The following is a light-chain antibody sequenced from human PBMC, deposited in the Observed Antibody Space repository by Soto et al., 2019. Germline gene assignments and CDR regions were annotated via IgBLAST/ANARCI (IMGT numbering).Light chain of an antibody. CDR2: GNK. Sequence: VLAHPPPVSAASWQRVTISCTRNSPNIGAGHDVHRYQLLPGTAPKLLPYGNKNRPSAVSGRFSRSTSGTTASLAITELQAEHEGEYYSPSYDSSLSGPYVFGTGTKVTVL. CDR3: PSYDSSLSGPYV. CDR1: SPNIGAGHD. V-gene: IGLV1-40*01. J-gene: IGLJ1*01.